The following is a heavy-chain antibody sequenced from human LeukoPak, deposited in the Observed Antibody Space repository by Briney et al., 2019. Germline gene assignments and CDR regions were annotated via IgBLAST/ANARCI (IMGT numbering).Heavy chain of an antibody. CDR3: AKVRSPDYAGDHDAFDI. D-gene: IGHD4-17*01. V-gene: IGHV3-9*01. CDR2: ISWNSGSI. J-gene: IGHJ3*02. CDR1: GFTFDDYA. Sequence: PGGSLRLSCAASGFTFDDYAMHWVRQAPGKGLEWVPGISWNSGSIGYADSVKGRFTISRDNAKNSLYLQMNSLRAEDTALYYCAKVRSPDYAGDHDAFDIWGQGTMVTVSS.